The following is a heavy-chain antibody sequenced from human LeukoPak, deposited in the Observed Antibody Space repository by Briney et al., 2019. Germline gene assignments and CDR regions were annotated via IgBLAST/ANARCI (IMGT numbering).Heavy chain of an antibody. V-gene: IGHV3-33*01. D-gene: IGHD3-10*01. CDR3: ARDGDGFGEPHFGKHGSFDY. J-gene: IGHJ4*02. Sequence: GGSPRLSCAASGFTFSSYGMHWVRQAPGKGLEWVAVIWYDGSNKYYADSVKGRFTISRDNSKNTLYLQMNSLRAEDTAVYYCARDGDGFGEPHFGKHGSFDYWGQGTLVTVSS. CDR2: IWYDGSNK. CDR1: GFTFSSYG.